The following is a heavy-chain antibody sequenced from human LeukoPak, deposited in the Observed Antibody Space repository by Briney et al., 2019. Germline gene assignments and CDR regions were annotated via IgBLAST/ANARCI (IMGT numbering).Heavy chain of an antibody. CDR3: ARVVIPYDAFDI. V-gene: IGHV3-48*03. CDR2: ISSSGSTI. J-gene: IGHJ3*02. CDR1: GFTFSSFE. Sequence: PGGALRLSCAAPGFTFSSFEMKWGRQAPGKGRGWVSYISSSGSTIYYADSVKGRFTISRDDAKNSLYLQMNSLRAEDTAVYYCARVVIPYDAFDIWGQGTMVTVSS. D-gene: IGHD3-22*01.